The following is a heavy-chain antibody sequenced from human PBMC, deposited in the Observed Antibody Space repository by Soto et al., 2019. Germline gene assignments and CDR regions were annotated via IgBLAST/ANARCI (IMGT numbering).Heavy chain of an antibody. J-gene: IGHJ6*04. CDR2: INHSGIT. CDR3: ARGPRRYYYYYVMDV. Sequence: SETLSLTCAVYGGSFSGYYWSWIRQPPGKGLEWIGEINHSGITNYNPSPKSRVTISVDTSKNQFSLKLSSVTAADTAVYYCARGPRRYYYYYVMDVWGEGTTITVST. V-gene: IGHV4-34*01. CDR1: GGSFSGYY.